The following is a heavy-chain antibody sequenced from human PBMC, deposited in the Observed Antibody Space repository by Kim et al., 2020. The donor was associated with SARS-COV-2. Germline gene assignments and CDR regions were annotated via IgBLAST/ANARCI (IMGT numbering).Heavy chain of an antibody. V-gene: IGHV3-48*02. D-gene: IGHD5-18*01. CDR3: GRDFGRYTYGYRPCDY. J-gene: IGHJ4*02. CDR1: GFTFSNYD. CDR2: IGSGSSSI. Sequence: GGSLRLSCVASGFTFSNYDMHWVRQAPGKGLEYVSFIGSGSSSIYYADSVKGRFTISRDNAKHSLYLQMDSLRDEDTALYYCGRDFGRYTYGYRPCDYWGQGPLVTVSS.